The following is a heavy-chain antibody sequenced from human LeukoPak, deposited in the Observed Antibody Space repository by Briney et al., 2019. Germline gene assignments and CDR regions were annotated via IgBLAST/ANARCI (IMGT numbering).Heavy chain of an antibody. CDR2: INPNSGGT. CDR1: GYTFTDYY. CDR3: ARAGQWLTRGYLDS. D-gene: IGHD6-19*01. Sequence: ASVKVSCKASGYTFTDYYMHWVRQAPGQGLEWMGWINPNSGGTNYAQEFKGRVTMTRDTSINTAYMDLSRLRSDDTAVYYCARAGQWLTRGYLDSWGQGSLVTVSP. J-gene: IGHJ4*02. V-gene: IGHV1-2*02.